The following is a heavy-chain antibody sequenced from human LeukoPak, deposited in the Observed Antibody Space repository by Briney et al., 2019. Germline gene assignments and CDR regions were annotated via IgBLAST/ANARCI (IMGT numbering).Heavy chain of an antibody. CDR1: GYTFTGYY. Sequence: ASVKVSCKASGYTFTGYYMHWVRQAPGQGLEWMGWINPNSGGTNYAQKFQGRVTMTRDTSTSTAYMELSRLRSDDTAVYYCAREGITISNWFDPWGQGTLVTVSS. V-gene: IGHV1-2*02. CDR2: INPNSGGT. J-gene: IGHJ5*02. D-gene: IGHD3-10*01. CDR3: AREGITISNWFDP.